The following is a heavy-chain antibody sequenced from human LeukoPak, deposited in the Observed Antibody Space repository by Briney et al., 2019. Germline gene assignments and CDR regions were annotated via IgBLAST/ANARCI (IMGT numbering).Heavy chain of an antibody. V-gene: IGHV4-34*01. J-gene: IGHJ4*02. CDR1: GGSFSGYY. CDR2: INHSGST. Sequence: SETLSLTCAVYGGSFSGYYWSWLRQPPGKGLEWIGEINHSGSTNYNPSLKSRATISVDTSKNQFSLKLSSVTAADTAVYYCAGSTYYDILTGYSLFDYWGQGTLVTVSS. D-gene: IGHD3-9*01. CDR3: AGSTYYDILTGYSLFDY.